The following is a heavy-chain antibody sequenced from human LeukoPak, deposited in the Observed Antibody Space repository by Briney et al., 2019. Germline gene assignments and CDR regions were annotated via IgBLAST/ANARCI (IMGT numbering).Heavy chain of an antibody. Sequence: ASVKVSCKASGYTFTSYGISWVRQAPGQGLEWMGWVSAYNGNTNYAQKLQGRVTMTTDTSTSTAYMELRSLRSDDTAVYYCARVDRELHLLDYWGQGTLVTVSS. CDR2: VSAYNGNT. CDR1: GYTFTSYG. D-gene: IGHD3-10*01. CDR3: ARVDRELHLLDY. J-gene: IGHJ4*02. V-gene: IGHV1-18*01.